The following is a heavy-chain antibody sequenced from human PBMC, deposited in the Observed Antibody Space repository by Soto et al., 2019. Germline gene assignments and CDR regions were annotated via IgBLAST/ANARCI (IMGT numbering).Heavy chain of an antibody. CDR1: GYTFRNYG. D-gene: IGHD1-26*01. CDR2: VSAYNRNS. Sequence: QVQLVQCGSEVKKPGASVRVTCKASGYTFRNYGISWVREAPGQGLEWMGCVSAYNRNSNYAQKFEARLVTTAATATSTAYLELRALRSDDTAIYYCARARQWEPLLYCGQATLVTVSA. J-gene: IGHJ4*02. CDR3: ARARQWEPLLY. V-gene: IGHV1-18*01.